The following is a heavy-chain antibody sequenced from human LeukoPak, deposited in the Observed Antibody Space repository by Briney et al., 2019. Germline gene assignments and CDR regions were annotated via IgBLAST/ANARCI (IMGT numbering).Heavy chain of an antibody. V-gene: IGHV4-59*01. Sequence: PSETLSPAGTVSGGSISSYYWSWIRQPPGKGLEWIGYIYYSGSTNYNPSLKSRVTISVDTSKNQFSLKLSSVTAADTAVYYCAREGYSDAFDMWGQGTMVTVSS. CDR2: IYYSGST. CDR1: GGSISSYY. J-gene: IGHJ3*02. D-gene: IGHD2-15*01. CDR3: AREGYSDAFDM.